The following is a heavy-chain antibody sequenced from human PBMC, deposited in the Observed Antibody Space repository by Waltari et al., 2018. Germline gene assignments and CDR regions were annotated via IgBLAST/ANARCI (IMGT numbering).Heavy chain of an antibody. Sequence: QVQLQESGPGLVKPSETLSLTCTVSGYSISSGYYWGWIRQPPGKGLEWIGSIYHSGSTYYNPSLKSRVTISVDTSKNQFSLKLSSVTTADTAVYYCAIAGPEDYPLDYWGQGTLVTVSS. CDR3: AIAGPEDYPLDY. V-gene: IGHV4-38-2*02. CDR2: IYHSGST. D-gene: IGHD4-17*01. CDR1: GYSISSGYY. J-gene: IGHJ4*02.